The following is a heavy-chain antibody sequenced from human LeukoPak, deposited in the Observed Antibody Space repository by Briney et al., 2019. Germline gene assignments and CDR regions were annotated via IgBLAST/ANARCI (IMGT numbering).Heavy chain of an antibody. CDR2: LFTGGGRT. D-gene: IGHD3-10*01. V-gene: IGHV3-23*01. Sequence: PGESLRLSCAASGFTFSNYAMSWVRQAPGKGLEWVSVLFTGGGRTLYADSVKGRFTISGDTSRTTLYLQMNGLRAEDTAVYYCAKECDYSPGHKFDLWGQGTLVTVSS. CDR1: GFTFSNYA. CDR3: AKECDYSPGHKFDL. J-gene: IGHJ4*02.